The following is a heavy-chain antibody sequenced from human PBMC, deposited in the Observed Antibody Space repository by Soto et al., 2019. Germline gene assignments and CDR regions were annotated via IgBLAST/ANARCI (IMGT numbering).Heavy chain of an antibody. CDR3: ARVGYCSGGSCPAGDYYYYGMDV. V-gene: IGHV5-10-1*01. D-gene: IGHD2-15*01. Sequence: GESLKISCKGSGYSFTSYWISWVRQMPGKGLEWMGRIDPSDSYTNYSPSFQGHVTISADKSISTAYLQWSSLKASDTAMYYCARVGYCSGGSCPAGDYYYYGMDVWGQGTTVTVS. CDR1: GYSFTSYW. J-gene: IGHJ6*02. CDR2: IDPSDSYT.